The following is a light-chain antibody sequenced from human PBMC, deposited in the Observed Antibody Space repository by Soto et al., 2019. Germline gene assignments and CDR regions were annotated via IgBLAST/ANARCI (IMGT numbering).Light chain of an antibody. V-gene: IGKV3-20*01. CDR3: QQYGSSPVT. CDR1: PSVSTY. CDR2: GAS. Sequence: VLPKSPVTLSSSPGERAPLSCRASPSVSTYLAWYQQKPGQAPRLLIYGASSRATGIPDRFSGSGSGTDFTLTISRLEPEDFAVYYCQQYGSSPVTFGGGTKVDIK. J-gene: IGKJ4*01.